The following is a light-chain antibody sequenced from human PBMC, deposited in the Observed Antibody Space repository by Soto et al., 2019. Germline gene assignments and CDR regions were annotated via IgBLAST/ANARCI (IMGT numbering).Light chain of an antibody. CDR1: QRVYSSY. V-gene: IGKV3-20*01. J-gene: IGKJ1*01. CDR2: DAS. CDR3: HQYASSPWT. Sequence: IMLTHSPFTISMSXDLSVTLTXXXSQRVYSSYLAWYQQRPGQAPRLLFYDASIRATGIPDRFSGSGSGTDFSLTISRLEPEDFAVYYCHQYASSPWTFGQGTKVDIK.